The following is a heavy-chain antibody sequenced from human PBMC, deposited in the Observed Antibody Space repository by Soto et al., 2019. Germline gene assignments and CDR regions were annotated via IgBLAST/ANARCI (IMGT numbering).Heavy chain of an antibody. CDR1: GYTFTSYA. J-gene: IGHJ4*02. D-gene: IGHD3-10*01. V-gene: IGHV1-3*01. Sequence: ASVKVSCKASGYTFTSYAMHWVRQAPGQRLEWMGWINAGNGNTKYSQKFQGRVTITRDTSASTAYMELSSLRSEDAAVYYCARGGYGSGRSRYWGQGTLVTVSS. CDR3: ARGGYGSGRSRY. CDR2: INAGNGNT.